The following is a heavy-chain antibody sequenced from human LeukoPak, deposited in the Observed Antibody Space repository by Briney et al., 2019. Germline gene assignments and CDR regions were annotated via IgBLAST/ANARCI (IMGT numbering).Heavy chain of an antibody. CDR1: GGSISSYY. CDR3: ARHSLDQLLDY. D-gene: IGHD2-2*01. Sequence: SETLSLTCTVSGGSISSYYWSWIRQPPGKGLEWIGYIYYSGSTNYNPSLKSRVTISVDTSKNQFSLKLSSVTAADTAVYYCARHSLDQLLDYWGQGTLVTVSS. J-gene: IGHJ4*02. CDR2: IYYSGST. V-gene: IGHV4-59*08.